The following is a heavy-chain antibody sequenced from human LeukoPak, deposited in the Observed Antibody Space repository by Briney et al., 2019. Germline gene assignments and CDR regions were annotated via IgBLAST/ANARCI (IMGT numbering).Heavy chain of an antibody. J-gene: IGHJ4*02. V-gene: IGHV3-30*18. CDR1: GFSFISYG. CDR2: ISDDGRSK. CDR3: AKRPSDYGDYVSYYDY. D-gene: IGHD4-17*01. Sequence: GGSLRLSCAASGFSFISYGMHWVRQAPGKGLEWVGVISDDGRSKDYADSVKGRFTISRDNSKDTLYLQMNSLRDEDTAVYYCAKRPSDYGDYVSYYDYWGQGTLVTVSS.